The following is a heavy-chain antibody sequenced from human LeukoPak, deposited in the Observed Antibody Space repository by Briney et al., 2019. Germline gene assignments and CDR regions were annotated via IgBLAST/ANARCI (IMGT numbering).Heavy chain of an antibody. D-gene: IGHD4-11*01. Sequence: PGGSLRLSCAASGFTFSSYAMSWVRQAPGKGLEWVSAISGSGGSTYYADSVKGRFTISRDNSKNTLYLQMNSLRAEDTAVYYCGKGSTVTTVGDFDYWGQGTLVTVSS. CDR2: ISGSGGST. V-gene: IGHV3-23*01. CDR1: GFTFSSYA. CDR3: GKGSTVTTVGDFDY. J-gene: IGHJ4*02.